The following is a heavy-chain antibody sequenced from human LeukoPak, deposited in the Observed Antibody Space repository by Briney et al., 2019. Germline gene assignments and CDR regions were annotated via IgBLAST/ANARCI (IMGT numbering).Heavy chain of an antibody. CDR2: MSNSGSA. V-gene: IGHV4-61*10. CDR3: ARVSPTGGLAY. D-gene: IGHD1-1*01. CDR1: GGSMRSGYFY. Sequence: SETLSLTCTVSGGSMRSGYFYWSWIRQPAGKELEWIGRMSNSGSANYSPSLKSRVTISVDTSKNQFSLKVNSVTPTDAAVYFCARVSPTGGLAYWGQGALVTVSS. J-gene: IGHJ4*02.